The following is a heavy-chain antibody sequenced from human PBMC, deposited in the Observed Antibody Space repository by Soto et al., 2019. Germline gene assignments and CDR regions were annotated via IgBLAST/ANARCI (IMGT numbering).Heavy chain of an antibody. V-gene: IGHV4-30-2*01. J-gene: IGHJ4*02. CDR2: IYHSGST. CDR3: ARASPYAKTYYFDY. Sequence: SETLSLTCAVSGGSISSGGYSWSWIRQPPGKGLEWIGYIYHSGSTYYNPSLKSRVTISVDRSKNQFSLKLSSVTAADTAVYYCARASPYAKTYYFDYWGQGTLVTVSS. D-gene: IGHD4-17*01. CDR1: GGSISSGGYS.